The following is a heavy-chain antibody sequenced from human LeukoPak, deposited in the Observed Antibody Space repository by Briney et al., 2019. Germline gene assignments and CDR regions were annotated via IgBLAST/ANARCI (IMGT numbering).Heavy chain of an antibody. CDR3: AGGYGMDV. V-gene: IGHV3-21*01. CDR1: GLSFSSNT. J-gene: IGHJ6*02. CDR2: ISSSSSYI. Sequence: PGGSLRLSCAASGLSFSSNTMNWVRQAPGKGLEWVSSISSSSSYIYYADSGKGRFTISRDNAQNSLSLQMNSLRADDTAVYYCAGGYGMDVWGQGTTVTVSS.